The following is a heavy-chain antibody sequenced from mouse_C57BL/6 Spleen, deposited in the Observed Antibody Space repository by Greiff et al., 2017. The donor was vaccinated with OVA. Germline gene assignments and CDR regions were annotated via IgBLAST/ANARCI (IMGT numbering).Heavy chain of an antibody. D-gene: IGHD2-1*01. CDR2: INPSTGGT. Sequence: VQLQQSGPELVKPGASVKISCKASGYSFTGYYMNWVKQSPEKSLEWIGEINPSTGGTTYNQKFKAKATLTVDKSSSTAYMQLKSLTSEDSAVYYCTSYGNNYAMDYWGQGTSVTVSS. CDR3: TSYGNNYAMDY. J-gene: IGHJ4*01. CDR1: GYSFTGYY. V-gene: IGHV1-42*01.